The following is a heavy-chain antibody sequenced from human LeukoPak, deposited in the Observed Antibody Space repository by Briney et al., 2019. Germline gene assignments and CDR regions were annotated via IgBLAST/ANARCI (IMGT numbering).Heavy chain of an antibody. D-gene: IGHD3-16*01. CDR2: IHNSGIT. Sequence: PSETLSLTCTVSGGSISSYYWSWIRQPPGKGLEWIGYIHNSGITNYNPSLKSRVTISVDTSKNQFSLKVTSVTAADTAVYYCANYGVVLATYGSPSPFVYWGQGTLVTVSS. J-gene: IGHJ4*02. CDR3: ANYGVVLATYGSPSPFVY. V-gene: IGHV4-59*08. CDR1: GGSISSYY.